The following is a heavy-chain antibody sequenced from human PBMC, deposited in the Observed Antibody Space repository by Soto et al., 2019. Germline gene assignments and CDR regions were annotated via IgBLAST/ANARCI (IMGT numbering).Heavy chain of an antibody. D-gene: IGHD2-15*01. Sequence: QLHLQESGPGLVKPSETLSLTCGVSGASTSNSDYYWVWIRQPPGQGLEWIATVHFRGKTYYNVSLKTRPTISLDPSKNLYSLRLTSLTAADTAVYYCATEAAHHDAFDVWGRGTRVTVSS. V-gene: IGHV4-39*02. CDR1: GASTSNSDYY. J-gene: IGHJ3*01. CDR2: VHFRGKT. CDR3: ATEAAHHDAFDV.